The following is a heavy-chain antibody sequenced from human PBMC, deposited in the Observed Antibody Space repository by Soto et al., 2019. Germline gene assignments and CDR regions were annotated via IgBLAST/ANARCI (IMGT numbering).Heavy chain of an antibody. V-gene: IGHV3-30*18. CDR1: GFTFSSYG. D-gene: IGHD1-26*01. CDR2: ISYDGSNK. Sequence: QVQLVESGGGVVQPGRSLRLSCAASGFTFSSYGMHWVRQAPGKGLEWVAVISYDGSNKYYADSVKGRFTISRDNSKNPLYLQMNSLRAEDTAVYYCAKDQGGSYSIGYGMDVWGQGTTVTVSS. CDR3: AKDQGGSYSIGYGMDV. J-gene: IGHJ6*02.